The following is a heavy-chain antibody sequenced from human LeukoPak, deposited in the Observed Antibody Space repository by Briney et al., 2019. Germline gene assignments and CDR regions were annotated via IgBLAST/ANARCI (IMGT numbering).Heavy chain of an antibody. CDR3: ARVNDYDSGSLYRPIDY. D-gene: IGHD3-10*01. CDR2: ISSSSSYI. CDR1: GFTFSSYS. V-gene: IGHV3-21*01. Sequence: GGSLRLSCAASGFTFSSYSMNWVRQAPGKGLEWVSSISSSSSYIYYADSVKGRFTVSRDNVKNSLYLQMNSLRAEDTAVYSCARVNDYDSGSLYRPIDYWGQGTLVTVSS. J-gene: IGHJ4*02.